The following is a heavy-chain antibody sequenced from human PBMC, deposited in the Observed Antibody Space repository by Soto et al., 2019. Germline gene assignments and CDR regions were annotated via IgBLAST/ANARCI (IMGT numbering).Heavy chain of an antibody. CDR1: GFTFSSYE. V-gene: IGHV3-48*03. CDR3: ARRVPWDGPVPQDAFDI. CDR2: ISSSGSTI. Sequence: EVQLVESGGGLVQPGGSLRLSCAASGFTFSSYEMNWVRQAPGKGLEWVSYISSSGSTIYYADSVKGRFTISRDNAKNSLYLQMNSLRAEDTAVYYCARRVPWDGPVPQDAFDIWGQGTMFTVSS. J-gene: IGHJ3*02. D-gene: IGHD1-26*01.